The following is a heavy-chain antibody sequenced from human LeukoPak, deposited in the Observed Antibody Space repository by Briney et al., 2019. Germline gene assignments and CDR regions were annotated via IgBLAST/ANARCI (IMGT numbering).Heavy chain of an antibody. V-gene: IGHV3-20*01. Sequence: GGSLRLSCAASGFTFDDYGMSWVRQAPGKGLEWVSGINWNGGSTGYADSVKGRFTISRDNAKNSLYLRMNSLRAEDTALYHCARDLGSLDDYWGQGTLVTVSS. J-gene: IGHJ4*02. CDR2: INWNGGST. CDR1: GFTFDDYG. CDR3: ARDLGSLDDY.